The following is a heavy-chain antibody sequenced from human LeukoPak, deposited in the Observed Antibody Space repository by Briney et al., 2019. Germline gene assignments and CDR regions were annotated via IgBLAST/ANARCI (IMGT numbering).Heavy chain of an antibody. J-gene: IGHJ4*02. D-gene: IGHD1-7*01. CDR2: ISWDGGST. Sequence: GGSLRLSCAASGFTFDDYTMHWVRQAPGKGLEWVSLISWDGGSTYYADSVKGRFTISRDNAKNSLYLQMNSLRAEDTAVYYCATSQKWNYASGYWGQGTLVTVSS. V-gene: IGHV3-43*01. CDR3: ATSQKWNYASGY. CDR1: GFTFDDYT.